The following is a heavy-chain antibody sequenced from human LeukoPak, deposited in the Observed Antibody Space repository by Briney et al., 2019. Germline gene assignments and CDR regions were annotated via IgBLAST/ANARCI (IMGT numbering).Heavy chain of an antibody. Sequence: GGSLRLSCATSGFAFSGNAMAWVRQAPGKGLQWVSAIGSDFNTHYADSVKGRFTISRHNSKNTLYLQMNSLRAEDTAVYYCARPRVDTAMALYYYGMDVWGQGTTVTVSS. J-gene: IGHJ6*02. D-gene: IGHD5-18*01. CDR2: IGSDFNT. CDR3: ARPRVDTAMALYYYGMDV. CDR1: GFAFSGNA. V-gene: IGHV3-23*01.